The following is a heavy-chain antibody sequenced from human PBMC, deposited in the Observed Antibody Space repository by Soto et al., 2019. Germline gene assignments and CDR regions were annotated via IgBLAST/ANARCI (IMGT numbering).Heavy chain of an antibody. Sequence: SETLSLSCTVSGGSISSSSYYWGWIRQPPGTGLEWIGEINHSGSTNYNPSLKSRVTISVDTSKNQFSLKLTSVTAADTAVYYCARDKITGLFNYWGQGTLVTVSS. CDR3: ARDKITGLFNY. CDR1: GGSISSSSYY. CDR2: INHSGST. D-gene: IGHD2-8*02. V-gene: IGHV4-39*07. J-gene: IGHJ4*02.